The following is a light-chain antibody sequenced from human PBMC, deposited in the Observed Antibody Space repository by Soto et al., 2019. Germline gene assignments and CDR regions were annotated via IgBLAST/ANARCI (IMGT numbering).Light chain of an antibody. J-gene: IGKJ1*01. CDR1: QSIRSW. Sequence: DIQMTQSPSTLPASVGDRVTVTCRASQSIRSWLAWYQEKPGKAPKLLIYKASFLETGVPSRFSGSGSGTEFTLTISSLQTDDFGTYYCQQYNSHPWTFGQGTKVDIK. CDR2: KAS. V-gene: IGKV1-5*03. CDR3: QQYNSHPWT.